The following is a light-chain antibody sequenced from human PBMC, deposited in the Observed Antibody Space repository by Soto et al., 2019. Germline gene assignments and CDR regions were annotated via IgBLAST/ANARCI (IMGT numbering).Light chain of an antibody. CDR1: QSISIW. J-gene: IGKJ2*01. CDR2: GAS. CDR3: QQYNSYSYT. Sequence: DIQMTQSPSTLSASVGDRVTITCRASQSISIWLAWYQQKPGKAPKLLIYGASSLESGVPSRFSGSGSGTEFTLTISSLQPDDFATYYCQQYNSYSYTFGQGTKLGIK. V-gene: IGKV1-5*01.